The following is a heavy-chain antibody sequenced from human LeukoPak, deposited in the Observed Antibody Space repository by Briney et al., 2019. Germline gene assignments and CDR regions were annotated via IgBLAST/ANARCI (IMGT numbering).Heavy chain of an antibody. CDR2: ISGSGASR. D-gene: IGHD5-12*01. J-gene: IGHJ5*02. CDR3: AREGTSGAYGP. Sequence: GGSLRLSCAASGFTFSSYAMSWVRQAPGKGLEWVSGISGSGASRYDADSVNGRVTISRDNSKNTLYLQMNSLRAEDTAVYYCAREGTSGAYGPWGQRALVSVSP. V-gene: IGHV3-23*01. CDR1: GFTFSSYA.